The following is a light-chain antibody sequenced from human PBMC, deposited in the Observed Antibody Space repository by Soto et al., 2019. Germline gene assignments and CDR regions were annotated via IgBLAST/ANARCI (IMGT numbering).Light chain of an antibody. J-gene: IGLJ1*01. CDR3: SSYTSDSTDV. Sequence: QSALTQPASVSGSPGQSITISCTGTSSDVGGYNYVSWYQEHPGKAPKLMIYDVSNRPSGVSNRFSGSKSDNTASLTISGLQAEDEADYYCSSYTSDSTDVFGTGTRSPS. CDR2: DVS. V-gene: IGLV2-14*01. CDR1: SSDVGGYNY.